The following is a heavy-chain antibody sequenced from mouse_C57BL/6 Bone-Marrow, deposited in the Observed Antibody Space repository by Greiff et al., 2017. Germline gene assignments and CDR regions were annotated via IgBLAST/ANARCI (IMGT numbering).Heavy chain of an antibody. V-gene: IGHV1-19*01. D-gene: IGHD1-1*01. J-gene: IGHJ2*01. Sequence: EVQLQQSGPVLVKPGASVKMSCKASGYTFTDYYMNWVKQSHGKSLEWIGVINPYNCGTCYNQKVKGKDTLTVDKSSSTAYMELNSLTSEDSAVYSCARFLRSDYWGQGTTLTVSS. CDR3: ARFLRSDY. CDR1: GYTFTDYY. CDR2: INPYNCGT.